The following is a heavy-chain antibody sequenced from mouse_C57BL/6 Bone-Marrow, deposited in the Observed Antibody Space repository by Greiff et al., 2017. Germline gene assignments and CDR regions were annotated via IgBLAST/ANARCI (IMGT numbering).Heavy chain of an antibody. V-gene: IGHV1-42*01. Sequence: VQLQQSGPELVKPGASVKISCKASGYSFTGYYMNWVKQSPEKSLEWIGEINPSTGGTTYNQKFKAKATLTVDKSSSTAYMQLKSLTAEDSAVYDCAKKPLYVYPDYWGQGTTLTVSS. CDR3: AKKPLYVYPDY. CDR1: GYSFTGYY. J-gene: IGHJ2*01. CDR2: INPSTGGT. D-gene: IGHD1-1*01.